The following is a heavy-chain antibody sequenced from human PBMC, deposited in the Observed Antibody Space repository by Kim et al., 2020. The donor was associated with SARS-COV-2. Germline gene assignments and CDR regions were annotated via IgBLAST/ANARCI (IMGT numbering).Heavy chain of an antibody. CDR3: AKKEAFDI. V-gene: IGHV7-4-1*02. CDR2: TGNP. J-gene: IGHJ3*02. Sequence: TGNPTYAQGFTGRFVFSLDTSVSTAYLQISSLKAEDTAVYYCAKKEAFDIWGQGTMVTVSS.